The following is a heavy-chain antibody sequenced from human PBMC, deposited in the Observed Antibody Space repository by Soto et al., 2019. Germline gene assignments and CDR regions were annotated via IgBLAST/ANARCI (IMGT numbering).Heavy chain of an antibody. CDR2: ISGSGGST. V-gene: IGHV3-23*01. Sequence: EVQLLESGGGLVQPGGSLRLSCAASGFTFSSYAMSWVRQAPGKGLEWVSAISGSGGSTYYADSVKGRFTISRDNSKNTLYLQMNSLRAEDTAVYYCAKDEWFGEPPYYYYGMDVWGQGTLVTVSS. CDR1: GFTFSSYA. CDR3: AKDEWFGEPPYYYYGMDV. D-gene: IGHD3-10*01. J-gene: IGHJ6*02.